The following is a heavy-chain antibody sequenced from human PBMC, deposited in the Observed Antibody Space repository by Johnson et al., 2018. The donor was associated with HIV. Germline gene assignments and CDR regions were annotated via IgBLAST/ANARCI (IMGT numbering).Heavy chain of an antibody. CDR2: ISYDGSNK. Sequence: QVQLVESGGGLVQPGGSLRLSCAASRFTFSSYDMHWVRQAPGKGLDWVAVISYDGSNKYYADSVKGRFTISRDNSKNTLYLQMNSLRAEDTAVYYCARGYGGNYDAFDIWGQGTMVTVSS. J-gene: IGHJ3*02. CDR1: RFTFSSYD. V-gene: IGHV3-30*03. CDR3: ARGYGGNYDAFDI. D-gene: IGHD4-23*01.